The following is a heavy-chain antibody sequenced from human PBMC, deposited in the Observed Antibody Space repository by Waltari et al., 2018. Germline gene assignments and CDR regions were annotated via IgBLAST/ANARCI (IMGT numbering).Heavy chain of an antibody. CDR1: GGSISSSSYY. CDR3: ARHVLTGDYYYYYYMDV. CDR2: IYYSGST. Sequence: QLQLQESGPGLVKPSETLSLTCTFSGGSISSSSYYWGWIRQPPGTGLEWIGSIYYSGSTYYNPALNRRVTICVDKSKNQFSLKLSCVTAADTAVYYCARHVLTGDYYYYYYMDVWGKGTTVTVSS. V-gene: IGHV4-39*01. J-gene: IGHJ6*03.